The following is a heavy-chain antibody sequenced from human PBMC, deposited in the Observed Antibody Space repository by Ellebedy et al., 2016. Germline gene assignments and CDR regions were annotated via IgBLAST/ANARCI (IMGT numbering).Heavy chain of an antibody. Sequence: GGSLRLSXAASGFTFSDYGLHWVRQAPGKGLEWVAFISYDGSDKDYADSVKGRLTISRDNSKNTLYLQMNSLRVEDTAVYYCARRVANYFDFWGQGTLVTVSS. CDR1: GFTFSDYG. D-gene: IGHD5-12*01. CDR2: ISYDGSDK. J-gene: IGHJ4*02. CDR3: ARRVANYFDF. V-gene: IGHV3-30-3*01.